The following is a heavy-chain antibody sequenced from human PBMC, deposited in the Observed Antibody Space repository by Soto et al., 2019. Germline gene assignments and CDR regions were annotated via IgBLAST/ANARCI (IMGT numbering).Heavy chain of an antibody. CDR2: ISYDGSNK. Sequence: QVQLVESGGGVVQPGRSLRLSCAASGFTFSSYAMHWVRQAPGKGLEWVAVISYDGSNKYYADSVKGRFTISRDNSKNTRYLQMNSLRAEDTAVYYCARERNYYDSSGYHESWGQGTLVTVSS. D-gene: IGHD3-22*01. CDR3: ARERNYYDSSGYHES. J-gene: IGHJ5*02. CDR1: GFTFSSYA. V-gene: IGHV3-30-3*01.